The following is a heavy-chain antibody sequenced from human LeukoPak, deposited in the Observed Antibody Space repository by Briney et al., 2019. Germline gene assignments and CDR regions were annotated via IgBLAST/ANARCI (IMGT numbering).Heavy chain of an antibody. CDR1: GFTFSSYE. V-gene: IGHV3-7*01. J-gene: IGHJ4*02. Sequence: PGGSLRLSCAASGFTFSSYEMNWVRQAPGKGLEWVANIKQDGSEKYYVDSVKGRFTISRDNAKNSLYLQMNSLRAEDTAVYYCARIRITMVRGFDYWGQGTLVTVSS. CDR3: ARIRITMVRGFDY. CDR2: IKQDGSEK. D-gene: IGHD3-10*01.